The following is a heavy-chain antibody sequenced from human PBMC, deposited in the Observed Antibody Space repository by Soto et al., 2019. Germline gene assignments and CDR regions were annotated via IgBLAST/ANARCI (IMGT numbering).Heavy chain of an antibody. D-gene: IGHD6-13*01. CDR2: IYHSGST. V-gene: IGHV4-4*02. CDR1: GGSISSSNW. J-gene: IGHJ4*02. Sequence: SETLSLTCTVSGGSISSSNWWSLVRQPPGKGLEWIGEIYHSGSTNYNPSLKSRVTISVDKSKNQFSLKLSSVTAADTAVYYCARVAAAGTYFDYWGQGTLVTVSS. CDR3: ARVAAAGTYFDY.